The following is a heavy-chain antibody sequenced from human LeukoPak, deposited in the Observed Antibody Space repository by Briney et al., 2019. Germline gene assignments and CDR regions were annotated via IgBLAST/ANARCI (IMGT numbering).Heavy chain of an antibody. CDR3: ARGGYCSSTSCLTSDY. Sequence: GGSLRLSCAASGFTVSSNYMSWVRQAPGKGLEWVSVIYSDGSTYYADSVKGRFTISRDNSKNTLYLQMNSLRAEDTAVYYCARGGYCSSTSCLTSDYWGQGTLVTVSS. D-gene: IGHD2-2*01. CDR1: GFTVSSNY. CDR2: IYSDGST. V-gene: IGHV3-53*01. J-gene: IGHJ4*02.